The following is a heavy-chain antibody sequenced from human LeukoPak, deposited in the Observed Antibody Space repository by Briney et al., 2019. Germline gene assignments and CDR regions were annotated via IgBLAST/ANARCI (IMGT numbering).Heavy chain of an antibody. CDR1: GYSFTSYW. Sequence: GESLKISCKGSGYSFTSYWIGWVRQMPGKGLEWMGSIYPGDSDTRYSPSFQGQVTISADKSISTAYLQWSSLKASDTAMYYRAKQGIRYFDWFEGRFGAFDIWGQGTMVTVSS. CDR3: AKQGIRYFDWFEGRFGAFDI. D-gene: IGHD3-9*01. V-gene: IGHV5-51*01. CDR2: IYPGDSDT. J-gene: IGHJ3*02.